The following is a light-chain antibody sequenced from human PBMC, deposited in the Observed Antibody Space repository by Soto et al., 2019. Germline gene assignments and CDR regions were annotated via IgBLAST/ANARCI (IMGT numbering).Light chain of an antibody. J-gene: IGKJ3*01. V-gene: IGKV3-11*01. CDR1: QSVSSN. CDR3: QLRSNWPPFT. CDR2: DAS. Sequence: EIVLTQSPATLSLSPGERVTLSCRASQSVSSNLAWHQQKPGQAPRLLIYDASNRATGIPARFSGSGSGTDFTLTISSLVPEDFAVYYCQLRSNWPPFTFGPGTKVDIK.